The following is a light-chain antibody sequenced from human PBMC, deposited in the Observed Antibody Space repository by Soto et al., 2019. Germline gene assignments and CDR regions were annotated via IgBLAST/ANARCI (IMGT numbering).Light chain of an antibody. J-gene: IGKJ4*01. Sequence: DIQMTQSPSSLSASVGDRVTITCQASQDITNYLSWYQQKPGKAPKLLIYGASNLQTGVPSRFTGSGSGTDFTLTISNLQPEDFATYYCQQSYNVPRAFGGGTKVEIQ. CDR2: GAS. CDR1: QDITNY. V-gene: IGKV1-39*01. CDR3: QQSYNVPRA.